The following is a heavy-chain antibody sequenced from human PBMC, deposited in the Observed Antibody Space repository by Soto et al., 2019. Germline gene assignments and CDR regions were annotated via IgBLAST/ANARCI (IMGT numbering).Heavy chain of an antibody. J-gene: IGHJ3*02. CDR1: GFTFSSYG. V-gene: IGHV3-30*18. CDR2: ISYDGRNK. D-gene: IGHD1-26*01. Sequence: QVQLVESGGGVVQPGRSLRLSCAASGFTFSSYGMHWVRQAPGKGLEWVAVISYDGRNKYYADSVKGRFTISRDNSQNTVYLQMNSLRAEDTTVYYCEKDRGRYDASDIWGQGTMVTVSS. CDR3: EKDRGRYDASDI.